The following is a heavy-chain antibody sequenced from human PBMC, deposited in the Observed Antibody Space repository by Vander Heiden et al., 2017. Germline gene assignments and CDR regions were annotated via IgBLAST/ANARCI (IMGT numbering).Heavy chain of an antibody. CDR2: ISPFNGNT. CDR3: ARDELGPFDS. CDR1: GYTFTCHG. J-gene: IGHJ4*02. Sequence: QVQMVQSGTEVKKPGASVTVPCKASGYTFTCHGISWVRQAPGQGLEWMGWISPFNGNTNYPRKFEDRVTMTTDTSTNTAYMELRSLKSDDTAVYFCARDELGPFDSWGQGTLVTVSS. V-gene: IGHV1-18*04. D-gene: IGHD1-26*01.